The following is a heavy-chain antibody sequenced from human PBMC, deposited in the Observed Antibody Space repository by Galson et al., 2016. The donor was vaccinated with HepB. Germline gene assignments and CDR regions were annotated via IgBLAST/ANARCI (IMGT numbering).Heavy chain of an antibody. V-gene: IGHV3-30*03. CDR1: GFSFGTCG. CDR2: SSYDGINQ. J-gene: IGHJ4*02. CDR3: AREQPSGAYRTADY. D-gene: IGHD1-26*01. Sequence: SLRLSCATSGFSFGTCGFHWVRQAPGKGLEWVGVSSYDGINQYYSDSVKGRFTISRDRSKNTLYLQMTRLRVEDTAVYFCAREQPSGAYRTADYGGQGTLVTVSS.